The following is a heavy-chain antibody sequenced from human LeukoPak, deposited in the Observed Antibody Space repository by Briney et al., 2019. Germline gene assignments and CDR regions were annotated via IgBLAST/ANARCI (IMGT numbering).Heavy chain of an antibody. J-gene: IGHJ4*02. CDR1: GFSFSSHW. Sequence: AGGSLRLSCAASGFSFSSHWVHRVRQAPGKGLVWVSRISDDGSYTSNVDSVKGRFTISRDNVNNMLYLHMNSLRAEDTAVYYCASFGISWRSSYWGQGTLVTVSS. CDR2: ISDDGSYT. CDR3: ASFGISWRSSY. D-gene: IGHD2-21*01. V-gene: IGHV3-74*01.